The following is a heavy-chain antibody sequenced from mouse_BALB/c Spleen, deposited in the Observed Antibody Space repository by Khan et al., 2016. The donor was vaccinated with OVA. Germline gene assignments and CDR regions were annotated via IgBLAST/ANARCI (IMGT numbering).Heavy chain of an antibody. CDR1: GFSLSDYG. J-gene: IGHJ4*01. CDR2: IWGGGST. V-gene: IGHV2-6-5*01. Sequence: QVQLKESGPGLVAPSQNLSLTCTVSGFSLSDYGVSWIRQPPGKGLEWLGVIWGGGSTYYNSDLKSRLSISKDNSKSQVFLKMSSLQSDVTAMFYCAKGVWSYYYTLDYWGQGTSVTVSS. CDR3: AKGVWSYYYTLDY.